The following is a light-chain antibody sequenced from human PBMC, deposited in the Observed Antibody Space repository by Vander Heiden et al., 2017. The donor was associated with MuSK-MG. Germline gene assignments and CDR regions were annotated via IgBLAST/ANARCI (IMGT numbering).Light chain of an antibody. V-gene: IGKV1-33*01. CDR2: DAS. J-gene: IGKJ5*01. CDR3: QQYDNLPRVT. CDR1: QDISNY. Sequence: DIQMTQSPSSLSASVGDRVTITCQASQDISNYLNWYQQKPGKAPKLLNYDASNLETGVPSRFSGSGSGTDFTFTISSLQPEDIATYYGQQYDNLPRVTCGQGTRLEIK.